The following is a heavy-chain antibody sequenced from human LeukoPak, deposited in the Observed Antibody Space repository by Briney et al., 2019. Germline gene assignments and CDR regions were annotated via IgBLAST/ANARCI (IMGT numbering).Heavy chain of an antibody. CDR3: AKPGRVWSSSNCWGWTNWFDP. D-gene: IGHD2-2*01. CDR2: ISGSASST. V-gene: IGHV3-23*01. CDR1: GFTFSNYA. Sequence: GGSLRLSCAASGFTFSNYAMNWVRQAPGNGLEWVSAISGSASSTYYADSVKGRFTISRDNSKNTLYLQMNSLRAEDTAVYHCAKPGRVWSSSNCWGWTNWFDPWGQGILVTVSS. J-gene: IGHJ5*02.